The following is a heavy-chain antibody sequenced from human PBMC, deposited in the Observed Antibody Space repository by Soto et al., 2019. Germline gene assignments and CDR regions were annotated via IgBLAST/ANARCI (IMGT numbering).Heavy chain of an antibody. D-gene: IGHD3-9*01. CDR1: GFSFSDYA. J-gene: IGHJ4*02. V-gene: IGHV3-30-3*01. CDR2: ISFNGINT. CDR3: ARDVSGFEYFDF. Sequence: GGSLRLSCAASGFSFSDYAMHWVRQAPGRGPEWLALISFNGINTYYADSVRGRFTISRDNSKNTLFLQMNTLGAEDTAVYYCARDVSGFEYFDFWGQGTLVTVSS.